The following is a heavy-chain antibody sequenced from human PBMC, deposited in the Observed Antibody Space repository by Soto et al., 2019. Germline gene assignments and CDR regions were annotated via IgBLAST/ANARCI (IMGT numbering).Heavy chain of an antibody. V-gene: IGHV4-61*01. D-gene: IGHD1-26*01. Sequence: SETMSLPCTVSGGSVTSGNYYWNWIRQPPGKGLEWIGYIYYTGSANYNPSLGSRVTISVDTSKNQFSLKLSSVTAADTAVYYCARGRIEGGRNFGYWGQGTLVTVSS. CDR1: GGSVTSGNYY. J-gene: IGHJ4*02. CDR2: IYYTGSA. CDR3: ARGRIEGGRNFGY.